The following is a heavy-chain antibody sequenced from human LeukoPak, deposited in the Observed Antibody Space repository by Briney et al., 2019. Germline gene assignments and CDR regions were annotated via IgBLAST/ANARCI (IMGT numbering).Heavy chain of an antibody. J-gene: IGHJ4*02. CDR1: GYTFTSYG. CDR2: ISAYNGST. V-gene: IGHV1-18*01. CDR3: ARDREDYSNYNFDY. D-gene: IGHD4-11*01. Sequence: ASVKVSCKASGYTFTSYGISWVRQAPGQGLEWMGWISAYNGSTNYAQKLQGGVTMTTDTSTSTAYMELRSLRSDDTAVYYCARDREDYSNYNFDYWGQGTLVTVSS.